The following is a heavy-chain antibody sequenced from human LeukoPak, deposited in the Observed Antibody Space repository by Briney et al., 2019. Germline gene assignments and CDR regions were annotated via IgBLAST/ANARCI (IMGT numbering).Heavy chain of an antibody. J-gene: IGHJ6*03. CDR1: GGSISSSTYY. D-gene: IGHD6-6*01. CDR3: ARDFGYSSSSMNYYYTDV. V-gene: IGHV4-61*01. Sequence: ASETLSLTCTVSGGSISSSTYYWSWIRQPPGKGLEWIGYIYYSGSTNYNPSLKSRVTISVDTSKNQFSLKLSSVTAADTAVYYCARDFGYSSSSMNYYYTDVWGKGTTVTVSS. CDR2: IYYSGST.